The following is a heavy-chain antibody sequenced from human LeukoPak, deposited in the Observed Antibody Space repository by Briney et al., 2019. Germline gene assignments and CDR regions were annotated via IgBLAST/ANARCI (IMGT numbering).Heavy chain of an antibody. J-gene: IGHJ4*02. CDR3: AREGQGYGGKDY. CDR1: GFTFSSHW. D-gene: IGHD4-23*01. V-gene: IGHV3-7*05. Sequence: GGSLRLSYVASGFTFSSHWMTWVRQAPGKGLEWVANIRQGGSEKHYLDSVKGRFTISRDDAKNSLYLQMSSPRADDTAVYYCAREGQGYGGKDYWGQGTRVTVSS. CDR2: IRQGGSEK.